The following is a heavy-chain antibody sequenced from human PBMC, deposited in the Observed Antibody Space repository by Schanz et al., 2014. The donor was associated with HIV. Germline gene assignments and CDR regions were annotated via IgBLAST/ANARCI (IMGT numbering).Heavy chain of an antibody. D-gene: IGHD3-3*01. CDR1: GFTFSSYG. V-gene: IGHV3-30*18. CDR2: ISHDGSNK. CDR3: AKTVLRFLDWPNANGGMDV. J-gene: IGHJ6*02. Sequence: QVHLVESGGGVVQPGRSLRLLCVVSGFTFSSYGMHWVRQAPGKGLEWVAVISHDGSNKYYGDSVKGRFIISRDNSKKTLYLQMNSLRDEATAVYYCAKTVLRFLDWPNANGGMDVWGLGTTVTVSS.